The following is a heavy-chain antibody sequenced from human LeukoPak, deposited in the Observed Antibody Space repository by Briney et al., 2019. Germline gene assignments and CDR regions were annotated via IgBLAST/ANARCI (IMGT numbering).Heavy chain of an antibody. CDR1: GFTFSSYA. Sequence: GGSLRLSCAASGFTFSSYAMSWVRQAPGKGLEWVSAISGSGGSTYYADSVKGRFTISRDNSKNTLYLQMNSLRAEDTAVYYCARENLLDWDSSGYYPSYCDYWGQGTLVTVSS. D-gene: IGHD3-22*01. J-gene: IGHJ4*02. CDR2: ISGSGGST. CDR3: ARENLLDWDSSGYYPSYCDY. V-gene: IGHV3-23*01.